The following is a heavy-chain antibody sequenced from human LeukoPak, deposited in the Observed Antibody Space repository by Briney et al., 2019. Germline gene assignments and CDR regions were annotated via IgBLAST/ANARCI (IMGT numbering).Heavy chain of an antibody. Sequence: SSETLSLTCTVSGGSISSSSYYWGWIRQPPGKGLEWIGSIYYSGSTYYNPSLKSRVTISVDTSKNQFSLKLSSVTAADTAVYYCARGKIQLWPWGQGTLVTVSS. CDR3: ARGKIQLWP. CDR2: IYYSGST. CDR1: GGSISSSSYY. J-gene: IGHJ5*02. D-gene: IGHD5-18*01. V-gene: IGHV4-39*07.